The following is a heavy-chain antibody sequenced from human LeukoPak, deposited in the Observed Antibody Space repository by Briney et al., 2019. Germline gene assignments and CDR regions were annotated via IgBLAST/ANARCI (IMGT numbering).Heavy chain of an antibody. V-gene: IGHV1-2*06. CDR2: INPNSGGT. J-gene: IGHJ4*02. CDR3: ARDGEFGGNSLTHDY. D-gene: IGHD4-23*01. CDR1: GYTFTGYY. Sequence: ASVKVSCKASGYTFTGYYMHWVRQAPGQGLEWMGRINPNSGGTNYAQKFQGRVTMTRDTSISTAYMELSRLRPDDTAVYYCARDGEFGGNSLTHDYWGQGTLVTVSS.